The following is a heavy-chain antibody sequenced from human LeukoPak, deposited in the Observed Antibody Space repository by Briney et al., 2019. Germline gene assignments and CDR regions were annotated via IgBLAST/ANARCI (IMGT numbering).Heavy chain of an antibody. CDR1: GFTVSSNY. CDR3: ARAPQWFGELS. V-gene: IGHV3-53*01. Sequence: GGSLRLSCAASGFTVSSNYMSWVRQAPGKGLEWVSVIYSGGSTYYAASVKGRFTISRDNSKNTLYLQMNSLRAEDTAVYYCARAPQWFGELSWGQGTLVTVSS. CDR2: IYSGGST. J-gene: IGHJ5*02. D-gene: IGHD3-10*01.